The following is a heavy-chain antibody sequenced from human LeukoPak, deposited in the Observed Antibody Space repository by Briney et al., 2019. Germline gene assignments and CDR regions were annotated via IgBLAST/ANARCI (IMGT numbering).Heavy chain of an antibody. J-gene: IGHJ4*02. D-gene: IGHD7-27*01. V-gene: IGHV3-33*05. CDR2: ITNDGNYE. Sequence: AGGSLRLSCVASGFTFSTYGMHWVRQAPGKGLEWVAVITNDGNYEKYADAVRGRFTISRDNSKNTLYLQMNSLSAEDTAVYYCARDSITGDNSLDFWGRGTLVTVSS. CDR3: ARDSITGDNSLDF. CDR1: GFTFSTYG.